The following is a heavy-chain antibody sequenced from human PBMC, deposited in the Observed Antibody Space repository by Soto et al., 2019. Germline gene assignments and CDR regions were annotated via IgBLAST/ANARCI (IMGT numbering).Heavy chain of an antibody. V-gene: IGHV4-39*01. CDR3: ARISVASRYMDV. Sequence: SXTLSLTCTVSGGSISSSSYYWGWIRQSPGKGLEWIGSFYYSGSTYYSPSLRSRVTISGDTSRKQISLRLSSVTAADTAVYYCARISVASRYMDVWGKGTTVTVSS. CDR1: GGSISSSSYY. D-gene: IGHD5-12*01. CDR2: FYYSGST. J-gene: IGHJ6*03.